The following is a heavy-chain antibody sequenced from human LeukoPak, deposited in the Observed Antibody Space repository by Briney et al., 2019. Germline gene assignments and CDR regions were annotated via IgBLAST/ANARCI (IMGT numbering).Heavy chain of an antibody. J-gene: IGHJ4*01. Sequence: GGSLRLSCAASGFTFSDYSFNWVRQAPGKGLEWVSSISSSSSYKYYADSLKGRFTISRDNAKNSQYLQVNSLRAEDTAVYYCARINDIDNSYHLDFWGHGTLVTVSS. CDR2: ISSSSSYK. D-gene: IGHD2-15*01. CDR3: ARINDIDNSYHLDF. CDR1: GFTFSDYS. V-gene: IGHV3-21*01.